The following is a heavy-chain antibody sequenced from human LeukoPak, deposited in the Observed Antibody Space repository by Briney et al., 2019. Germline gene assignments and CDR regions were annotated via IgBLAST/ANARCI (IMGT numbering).Heavy chain of an antibody. J-gene: IGHJ5*02. V-gene: IGHV3-23*01. CDR2: ISGSGGST. D-gene: IGHD6-19*01. Sequence: GGSLRLSCAASGFTFSSYGMSWVRQAPGKGLEWVSAISGSGGSTYYADSVKGRFTISRDNSKNTLYLQMNSLRAEDTAVYYCAKVPPSSDWSNWFDPWGQGTLVTVSS. CDR3: AKVPPSSDWSNWFDP. CDR1: GFTFSSYG.